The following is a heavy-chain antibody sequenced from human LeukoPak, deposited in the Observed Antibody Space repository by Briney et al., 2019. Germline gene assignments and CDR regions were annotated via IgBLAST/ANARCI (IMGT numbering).Heavy chain of an antibody. Sequence: PGGSLRLSCSASGFTFSSYAMKWVRQAPGKGLEWVSAIIRTSAYIYYSDSLKGRFTVSRDNAMNSVFLQMDSLRAEDTAVYYCARDEMRYCSDSNCYPGDYWGQGTLVTVSS. CDR2: IIRTSAYI. V-gene: IGHV3-21*01. J-gene: IGHJ4*02. D-gene: IGHD2-15*01. CDR3: ARDEMRYCSDSNCYPGDY. CDR1: GFTFSSYA.